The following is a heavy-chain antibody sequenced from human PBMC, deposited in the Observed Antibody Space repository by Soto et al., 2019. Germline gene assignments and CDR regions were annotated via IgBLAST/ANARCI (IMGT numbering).Heavy chain of an antibody. CDR2: IYHSGST. D-gene: IGHD3-22*01. CDR1: GGSIISGGYS. CDR3: ARGRRDYYDSSGYYLFDY. Sequence: SETLSLTCAVSGGSIISGGYSWIWIRQPPGKGLEWIGYIYHSGSTYYNPSLKSRVTISVDRSKNQFSLKLSSVTAADTAVYYCARGRRDYYDSSGYYLFDYWGQGTLVTVS. J-gene: IGHJ4*02. V-gene: IGHV4-30-2*01.